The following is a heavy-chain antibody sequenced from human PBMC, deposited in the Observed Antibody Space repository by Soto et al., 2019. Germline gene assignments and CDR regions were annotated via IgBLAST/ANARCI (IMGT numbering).Heavy chain of an antibody. CDR3: AGPLRGYSYGLGY. Sequence: QVQLQQWGAGLLKPSETLSLTCAVYGGSFSGYYWSWIRQPPGKGLEWIGEINHSGSTNYNPSLKGRVTRSVDTSKNQFSLKLSSVTAADTAVYYCAGPLRGYSYGLGYWGQGTLVTVSS. J-gene: IGHJ4*02. CDR2: INHSGST. CDR1: GGSFSGYY. V-gene: IGHV4-34*01. D-gene: IGHD5-18*01.